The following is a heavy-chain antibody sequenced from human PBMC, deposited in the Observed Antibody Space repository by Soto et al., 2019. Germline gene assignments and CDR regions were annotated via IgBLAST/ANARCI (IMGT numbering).Heavy chain of an antibody. J-gene: IGHJ4*02. V-gene: IGHV3-23*01. Sequence: PGGSLRLSCAASGFTFSTSAMVWVRQAPGKALEWVSSISGSATSTYFADSVKGRYSISRDNSKNTLYLQMSSLTAEDTAVYYCARGRGYCSGGTCYVDYWGRGTLVTVSS. CDR2: ISGSATST. D-gene: IGHD2-15*01. CDR3: ARGRGYCSGGTCYVDY. CDR1: GFTFSTSA.